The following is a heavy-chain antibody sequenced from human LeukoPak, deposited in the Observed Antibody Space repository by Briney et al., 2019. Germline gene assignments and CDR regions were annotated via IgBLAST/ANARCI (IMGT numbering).Heavy chain of an antibody. J-gene: IGHJ4*02. CDR2: IRGSGANT. D-gene: IGHD5-24*01. V-gene: IGHV3-23*01. Sequence: PGGSLRLSCAGSGFTFSSYSMNWVRQAPGKGLEWVSSIRGSGANTYYADSVKGRFTVSRDNSKNTLYLQMNSLRAEDTAVYYCARAGRWLQLELFDYWGQGTLVTVSS. CDR3: ARAGRWLQLELFDY. CDR1: GFTFSSYS.